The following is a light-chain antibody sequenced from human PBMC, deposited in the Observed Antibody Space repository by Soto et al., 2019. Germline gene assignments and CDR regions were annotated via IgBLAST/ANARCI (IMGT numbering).Light chain of an antibody. CDR2: DAS. CDR1: RSVSSN. J-gene: IGKJ2*01. V-gene: IGKV3-11*01. CDR3: QQRTNWPPGYT. Sequence: EIVVTQSPATLSLSPGERATLSCRASRSVSSNLAWYQQKPGQAPRLLIYDASNRATGIPARFSGSGSGTDFTLTISSLEPEDFAVYYCQQRTNWPPGYTFGQGTKLEI.